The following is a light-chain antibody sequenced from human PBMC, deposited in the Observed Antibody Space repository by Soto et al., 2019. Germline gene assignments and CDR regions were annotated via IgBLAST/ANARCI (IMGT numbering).Light chain of an antibody. Sequence: DIQMTQSPSSLSASVGDRVTITCRASQSISSYLNWYQQKPGKAPKLLIYAASSLQSGVPSRFSGSGSGTDFPLTISSLQPEDFATYYCQQSYSTPWTFGKLTKVEIK. V-gene: IGKV1-39*01. CDR1: QSISSY. CDR2: AAS. CDR3: QQSYSTPWT. J-gene: IGKJ1*01.